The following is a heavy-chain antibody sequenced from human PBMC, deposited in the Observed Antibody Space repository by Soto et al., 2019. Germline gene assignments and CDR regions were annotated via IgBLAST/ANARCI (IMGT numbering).Heavy chain of an antibody. V-gene: IGHV4-61*01. CDR1: GGSVSSASYY. CDR3: ARGPPPNWFDP. J-gene: IGHJ5*02. CDR2: IYYSGNT. Sequence: SETLSLTCTVSGGSVSSASYYWSWIRQPPGKGLEWIGYIYYSGNTNYNPSLKSRVTISVDTSKNQFSLKLSSVTAADTAVYYCARGPPPNWFDPWGQGTLVTVSS.